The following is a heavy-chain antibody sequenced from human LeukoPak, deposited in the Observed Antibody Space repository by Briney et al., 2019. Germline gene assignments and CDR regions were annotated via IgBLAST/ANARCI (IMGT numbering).Heavy chain of an antibody. CDR2: MSRSGNTI. V-gene: IGHV3-11*01. J-gene: IGHJ4*02. D-gene: IGHD3-22*01. Sequence: YMSRSGNTIYYADSLKGRFTISRDNAKTSLYLQMNSLRAEDTAVYYCARGYYYDTSGYGSIFDYWGQGTLVTVSS. CDR3: ARGYYYDTSGYGSIFDY.